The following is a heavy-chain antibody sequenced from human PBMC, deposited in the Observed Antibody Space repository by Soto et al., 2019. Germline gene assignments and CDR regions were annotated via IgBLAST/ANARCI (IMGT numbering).Heavy chain of an antibody. Sequence: QVQLVQSGAEVKKPGASVKVSCKASGYTFTSYGISWVRQAPGQELEWMGWISAYNGNTNYAQKLQGRVTMTTDTSTSTAYMALRSLRSADTAVYYCARHPHSSSWTYFDYWGQGPLVTVSS. CDR2: ISAYNGNT. J-gene: IGHJ4*02. CDR1: GYTFTSYG. D-gene: IGHD6-13*01. CDR3: ARHPHSSSWTYFDY. V-gene: IGHV1-18*01.